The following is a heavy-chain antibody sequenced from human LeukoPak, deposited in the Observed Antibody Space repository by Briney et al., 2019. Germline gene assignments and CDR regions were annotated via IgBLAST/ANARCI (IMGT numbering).Heavy chain of an antibody. V-gene: IGHV1-18*01. CDR2: ISAYNGNT. J-gene: IGHJ4*02. CDR3: ARIEPAQLPQGEADY. CDR1: GYTFTSYG. Sequence: ASVKVSCKASGYTFTSYGISWVRQAPGQGLEWMGWISAYNGNTNYAQKLQGRVTMTTDTSTSTAYMELRSLRSDDTAVYYCARIEPAQLPQGEADYWGQGTLVTVSS. D-gene: IGHD6-13*01.